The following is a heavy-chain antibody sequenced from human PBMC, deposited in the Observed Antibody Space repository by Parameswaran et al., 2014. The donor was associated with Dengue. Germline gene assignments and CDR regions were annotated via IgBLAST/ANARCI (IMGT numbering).Heavy chain of an antibody. CDR3: TTADRTSLYYYYGMDV. Sequence: WIRQPPGKGLEWVGRIKSKTDGGTTDYAAPVKGRFTISRDDSKNTLYLQMNSLKTEDTAVYYCTTADRTSLYYYYGMDVWGQGTTVTVSS. J-gene: IGHJ6*02. V-gene: IGHV3-15*01. CDR2: IKSKTDGGTT. D-gene: IGHD2-8*01.